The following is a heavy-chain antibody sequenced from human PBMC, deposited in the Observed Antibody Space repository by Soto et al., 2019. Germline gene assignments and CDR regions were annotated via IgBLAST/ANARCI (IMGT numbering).Heavy chain of an antibody. D-gene: IGHD3-10*01. V-gene: IGHV1-58*01. CDR3: AADTLQKAV. Sequence: VKVSCKTSGFTFTTSAVQWVRQARGQRLEWIGWIVVGNGKTNYAQKFQDRVAITRDTSTSTSYLEMTGLTSADTAAYYCAADTLQKAVWGQGTLVTVSS. CDR2: IVVGNGKT. J-gene: IGHJ4*02. CDR1: GFTFTTSA.